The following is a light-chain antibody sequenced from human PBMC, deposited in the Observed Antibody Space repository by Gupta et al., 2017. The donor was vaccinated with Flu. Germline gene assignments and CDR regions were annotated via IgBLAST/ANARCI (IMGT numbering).Light chain of an antibody. V-gene: IGKV2-30*01. CDR3: MRGTHPWT. CDR1: QSLVYKDGITY. Sequence: DVVMTQSPLSLHVTLGQPASISCRSSQSLVYKDGITYLTCFQPRPGQSPRRLIYEVSTRDAGVPDRFSGSGSGTDFTLIISRVEAEDVGFYYCMRGTHPWTFGQGTRLEI. J-gene: IGKJ2*02. CDR2: EVS.